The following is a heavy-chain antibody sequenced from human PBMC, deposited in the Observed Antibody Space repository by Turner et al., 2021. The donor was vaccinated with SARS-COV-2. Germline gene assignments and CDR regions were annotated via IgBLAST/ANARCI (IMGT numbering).Heavy chain of an antibody. Sequence: QLQLQESGPGLVKPSEPLSLTCTVSGGSISSSSYYWGWIRQPPGKGLEWIGNIYYSGSTYYNPSLKSRVTISVDTSKNQFSLKLSSVTAADTAVYYCASRLITMIVVVKDLSAFDIWGQGKMVTVSS. D-gene: IGHD3-22*01. CDR3: ASRLITMIVVVKDLSAFDI. J-gene: IGHJ3*02. CDR2: IYYSGST. CDR1: GGSISSSSYY. V-gene: IGHV4-39*01.